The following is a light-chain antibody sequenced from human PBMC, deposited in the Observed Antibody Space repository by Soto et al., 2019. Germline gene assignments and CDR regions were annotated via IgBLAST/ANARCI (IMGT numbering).Light chain of an antibody. CDR1: SGHSTYA. J-gene: IGLJ3*02. Sequence: QSVLTQSPSASASLGASVKLTCTLNSGHSTYAIAWHQQQPEKGPRYLMQLNGDGSHSKGDGIPDRFSGSSSGAERYLTISSLQSEDESDYYCQTWGTGIRVFGGGTKLTVL. CDR3: QTWGTGIRV. CDR2: LNGDGSH. V-gene: IGLV4-69*01.